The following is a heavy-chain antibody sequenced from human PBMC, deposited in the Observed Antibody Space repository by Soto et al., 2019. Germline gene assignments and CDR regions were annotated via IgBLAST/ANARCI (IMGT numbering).Heavy chain of an antibody. CDR1: GFTFSSYD. CDR3: ARTVFGDYAGLAFDI. CDR2: IGTAGDT. V-gene: IGHV3-13*01. D-gene: IGHD4-17*01. Sequence: PGGSLRLSCAASGFTFSSYDMHWVRQATGKGLEWVSAIGTAGDTYYPGSVKGRFTISRENAKNSLYLQMNSLRAGDTAVYYCARTVFGDYAGLAFDIWGQGLMVTVS. J-gene: IGHJ3*02.